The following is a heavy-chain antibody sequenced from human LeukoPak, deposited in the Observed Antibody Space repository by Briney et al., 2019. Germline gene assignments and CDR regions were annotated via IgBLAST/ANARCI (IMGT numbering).Heavy chain of an antibody. J-gene: IGHJ4*02. V-gene: IGHV1-69*13. D-gene: IGHD3-22*01. CDR1: GGTFSSYA. CDR3: ASWYYYDSSGYDGG. Sequence: ASVKVSCKASGGTFSSYAISWVRQAPGQGLEWMGGIIPIFGTANYAQKFQGRVTITADESTSTAYMELSSLRSEDTAVYYCASWYYYDSSGYDGGWGQGTLVTVSS. CDR2: IIPIFGTA.